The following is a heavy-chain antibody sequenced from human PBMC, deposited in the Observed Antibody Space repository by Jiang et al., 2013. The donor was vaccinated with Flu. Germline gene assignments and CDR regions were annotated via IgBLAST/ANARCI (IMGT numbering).Heavy chain of an antibody. CDR2: IYYSGST. CDR1: GGSISSYY. D-gene: IGHD6-19*01. Sequence: GLVKPSETLSLTCTVSGGSISSYYWSWIRQPPGKGLEWIGYIYYSGSTNYNPSLKSRVTISVDTSKNQFSLKLSSVTAADTAVYYCARDNDSSGWYGIHAFDIWGQGTMVTVSS. V-gene: IGHV4-59*01. J-gene: IGHJ3*02. CDR3: ARDNDSSGWYGIHAFDI.